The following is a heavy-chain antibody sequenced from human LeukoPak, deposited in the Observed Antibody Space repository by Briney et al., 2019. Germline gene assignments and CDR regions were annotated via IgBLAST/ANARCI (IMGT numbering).Heavy chain of an antibody. Sequence: SETLSLTCTFSGGSISSHYWGWVRQPPGKGLEWIAYIYYSGSTNYNPSLKSRVTISVDTSKNQFSLNLSSVTAADTAVYYCAREIRDYTGKFGYFDYWGQGTLVTVSS. CDR1: GGSISSHY. CDR3: AREIRDYTGKFGYFDY. CDR2: IYYSGST. J-gene: IGHJ4*02. D-gene: IGHD4-23*01. V-gene: IGHV4-59*11.